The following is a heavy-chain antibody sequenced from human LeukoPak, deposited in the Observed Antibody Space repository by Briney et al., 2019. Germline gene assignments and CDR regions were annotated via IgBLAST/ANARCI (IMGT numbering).Heavy chain of an antibody. Sequence: GGSLRLSCAASGFTFSSYSMNWVRQAPGKGLGWVSSISSSSSYIYYADSVKGRFTISRDNAKNSLYLQMNSLRAEDTAVYYCARAPALYTYYYGMDVWGQGTTVTVSS. CDR2: ISSSSSYI. J-gene: IGHJ6*02. CDR3: ARAPALYTYYYGMDV. D-gene: IGHD3-16*01. CDR1: GFTFSSYS. V-gene: IGHV3-21*01.